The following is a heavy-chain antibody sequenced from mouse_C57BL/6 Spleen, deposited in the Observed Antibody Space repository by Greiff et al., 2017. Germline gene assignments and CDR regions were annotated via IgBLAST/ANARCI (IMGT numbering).Heavy chain of an antibody. Sequence: QVQLQQSGAELARPGASVKLSCKASGYTFTSYGISWVKQRTGQGLEWIGEIYPRSGNTYYNEKFKGKATLTADKSSSTAYMALRSLTSEDSAVYFCARGTMVTTGYAMDYWGQGTSVTVSS. J-gene: IGHJ4*01. CDR1: GYTFTSYG. CDR2: IYPRSGNT. V-gene: IGHV1-81*01. D-gene: IGHD2-2*01. CDR3: ARGTMVTTGYAMDY.